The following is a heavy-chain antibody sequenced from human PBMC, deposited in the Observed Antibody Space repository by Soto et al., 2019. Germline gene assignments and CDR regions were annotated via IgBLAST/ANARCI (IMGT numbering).Heavy chain of an antibody. Sequence: QITLKESGPTLVKPTQTLTLTCTFSGFSLSTSGVGVGWIRQPPGKALEWLALIYWDDDKRYSPSLKSRLTXXXXXXXXXXXXXXXXXXXXXXXXXXXXXXXXXXXXXXXSWFDPWGQGTLVTVSS. J-gene: IGHJ5*02. V-gene: IGHV2-5*02. CDR3: XXXXXXXXXXXXSWFDP. CDR2: IYWDDDK. CDR1: GFSLSTSGVG.